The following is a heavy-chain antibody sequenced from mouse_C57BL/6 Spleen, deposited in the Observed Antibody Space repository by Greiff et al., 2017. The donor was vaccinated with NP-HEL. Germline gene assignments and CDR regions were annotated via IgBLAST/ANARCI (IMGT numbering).Heavy chain of an antibody. D-gene: IGHD2-3*01. V-gene: IGHV1-72*01. J-gene: IGHJ4*01. CDR2: IDPNRGGT. CDR3: ARYDGRPYYYAMDY. Sequence: QVQLQQPGAELVKPGASVKLSCKASGYTFTSYWMHWVKQRPGRGLEWIGRIDPNRGGTKYNEKFKSKATLTVDKPSSTAYMQLSSLTSEDSAVYYCARYDGRPYYYAMDYWGQGTSVTVSS. CDR1: GYTFTSYW.